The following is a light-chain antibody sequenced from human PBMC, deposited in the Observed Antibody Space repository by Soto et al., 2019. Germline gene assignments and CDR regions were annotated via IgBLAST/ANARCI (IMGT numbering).Light chain of an antibody. Sequence: QSVLTQPASVSGSPGQSITISCTGTSSDIGAYNHVSWYQQNPGKAPQLIIYEVSNRPSGLSNRLSASKSGNAASLTISGLQAEDEADYFCCSFTTSSTLVFGTGTKLTVL. J-gene: IGLJ1*01. CDR1: SSDIGAYNH. CDR2: EVS. V-gene: IGLV2-14*01. CDR3: CSFTTSSTLV.